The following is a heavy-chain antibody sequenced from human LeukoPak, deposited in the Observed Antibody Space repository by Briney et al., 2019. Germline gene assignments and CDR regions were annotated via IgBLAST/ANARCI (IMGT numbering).Heavy chain of an antibody. CDR1: GFTFSGRN. D-gene: IGHD3-16*01. Sequence: GGSLRLSCAASGFTFSGRNMNWVRQAPGKGLEWISFVSISSGTIYYAGSVKGRFIISRENAKSSLDLEINSLRAEDTAVDYCARAMSTFGGVRNYFDSWGQGTLVTVSS. J-gene: IGHJ4*02. V-gene: IGHV3-48*04. CDR3: ARAMSTFGGVRNYFDS. CDR2: VSISSGTI.